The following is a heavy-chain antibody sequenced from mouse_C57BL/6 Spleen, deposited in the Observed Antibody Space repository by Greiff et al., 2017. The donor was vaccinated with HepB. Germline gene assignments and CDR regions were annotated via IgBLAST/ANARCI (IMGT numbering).Heavy chain of an antibody. CDR2: FDPKRGGP. V-gene: IGHV1-72*01. J-gene: IGHJ3*01. CDR1: GYTFTSYW. CDR3: AYDYAFAY. Sequence: QVQLKQPGAELVKPGASVTLSCKASGYTFTSYWMHWVKRSPGRGLGWIGRFDPKRGGPKYNEKFKSKATLTVDKPASTAYMQLSSLTSEDSAVYYCAYDYAFAYWGQGTLVTVSA. D-gene: IGHD2-4*01.